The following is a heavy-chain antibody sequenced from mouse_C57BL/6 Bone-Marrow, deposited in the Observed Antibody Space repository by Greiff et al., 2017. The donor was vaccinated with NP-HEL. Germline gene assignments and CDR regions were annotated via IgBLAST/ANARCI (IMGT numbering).Heavy chain of an antibody. J-gene: IGHJ4*01. CDR1: GYTFPSYW. V-gene: IGHV1-69*01. CDR2: IDPSDSYT. D-gene: IGHD2-5*01. CDR3: ARESNYVDYAMDY. Sequence: LQESGASVKLSCKASGYTFPSYWMHWVKQRPGQGLEWIGEIDPSDSYTNYNQKFKGKSTLTVDKSSSTAYMQLSSLTSEDSAVYYCARESNYVDYAMDYWGQGTSVTVSS.